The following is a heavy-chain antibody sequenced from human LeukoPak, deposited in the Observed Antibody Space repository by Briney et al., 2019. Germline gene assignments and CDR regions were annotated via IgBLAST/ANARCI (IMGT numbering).Heavy chain of an antibody. CDR1: GGSISSYY. CDR3: ARVSGNYYRWFDS. V-gene: IGHV3-7*03. D-gene: IGHD1-26*01. CDR2: IKQDGSEK. Sequence: ETLSLTCTVSGGSISSYYWSWVRQAPGKGLEWVANIKQDGSEKYYVDSVKGRFTISRDNAKNSLYLQMNSLRAEDTAVYYCARVSGNYYRWFDSWGQGTLVTVSS. J-gene: IGHJ5*01.